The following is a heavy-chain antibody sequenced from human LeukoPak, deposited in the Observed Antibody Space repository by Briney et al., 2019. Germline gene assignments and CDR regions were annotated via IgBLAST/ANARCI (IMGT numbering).Heavy chain of an antibody. CDR3: ARGLDYYDSSGAVGY. Sequence: GGSLRLSCAASGFTFSSYSMNWVRQAPGKGLEWVSSISSSSSYIYYADSVKGRFTISRDNAKSSLYLQMNSLRAEDTAVYYCARGLDYYDSSGAVGYWGQGTLVTVSS. D-gene: IGHD3-22*01. CDR2: ISSSSSYI. CDR1: GFTFSSYS. J-gene: IGHJ4*02. V-gene: IGHV3-21*01.